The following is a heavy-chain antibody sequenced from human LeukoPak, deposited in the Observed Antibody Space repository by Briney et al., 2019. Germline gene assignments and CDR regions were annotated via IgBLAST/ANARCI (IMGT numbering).Heavy chain of an antibody. V-gene: IGHV4-59*12. CDR1: GGSISSYY. D-gene: IGHD4-17*01. J-gene: IGHJ4*02. CDR2: IYYSGST. Sequence: PSETLSLTCTVSGGSISSYYWSWIRQPPGKGLEWIGYIYYSGSTNYNPSLKSRVTISVDTSKNQFSLKLSSVTAADTAVYYCARFPSPSTYGDYEPPGGYWGQGTLVTVSS. CDR3: ARFPSPSTYGDYEPPGGY.